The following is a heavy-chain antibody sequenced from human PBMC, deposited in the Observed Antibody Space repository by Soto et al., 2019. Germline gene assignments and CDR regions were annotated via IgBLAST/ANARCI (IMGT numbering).Heavy chain of an antibody. CDR2: IYPGDSDT. CDR3: TRHRSSYGYPNWFDP. D-gene: IGHD5-18*01. Sequence: GESLKISCKGSGYSFTNYWIGWVRQMPGKGLEWMGIIYPGDSDTRYSPSFQGQVTISADKSISTAYLQWSSLKASDTAMYYCTRHRSSYGYPNWFDPWGQGTLVTVSS. V-gene: IGHV5-51*01. J-gene: IGHJ5*02. CDR1: GYSFTNYW.